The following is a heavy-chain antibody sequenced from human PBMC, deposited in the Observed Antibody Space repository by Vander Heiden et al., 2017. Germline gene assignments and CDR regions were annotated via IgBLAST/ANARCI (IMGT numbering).Heavy chain of an antibody. CDR1: GSTFGDYA. V-gene: IGHV3-49*05. CDR3: TRVTSSWARCDY. CDR2: IRSKAYGGTT. Sequence: EVQLVESGGGLVKPVRSLRLSCTAPGSTFGDYAMSWFRQAPGKGLEWVGFIRSKAYGGTTEYAASVKGRFTISRDDSKSIAYLQMNSLKTEDTAVYYCTRVTSSWARCDYWGQGTLVTVSS. J-gene: IGHJ4*02. D-gene: IGHD6-13*01.